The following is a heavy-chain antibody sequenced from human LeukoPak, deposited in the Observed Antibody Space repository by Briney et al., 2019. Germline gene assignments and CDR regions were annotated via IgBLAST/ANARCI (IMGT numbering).Heavy chain of an antibody. J-gene: IGHJ2*01. D-gene: IGHD4-23*01. V-gene: IGHV1-46*01. CDR2: INPSGGST. CDR1: GYTFTSYY. Sequence: ASVKVSCKASGYTFTSYYMHWVRQAPGQGLEWMGIINPSGGSTSYAQKFQGRVTMTRDTSTSTVYMELSSLRSEDTAVYYCARPRGDYGGTSYWYFDLWGRGTLVTVSS. CDR3: ARPRGDYGGTSYWYFDL.